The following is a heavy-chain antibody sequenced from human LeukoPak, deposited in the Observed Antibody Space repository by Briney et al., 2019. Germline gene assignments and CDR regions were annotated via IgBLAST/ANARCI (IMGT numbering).Heavy chain of an antibody. CDR1: GYTLTELS. CDR3: ATDLLGTVFGLDV. V-gene: IGHV1-24*01. D-gene: IGHD3-3*01. J-gene: IGHJ6*02. CDR2: FDPEDGET. Sequence: GASVKVSCKVSGYTLTELSMHWVRQAPGKGLGGMGGFDPEDGETIYAQKFQGRVTMTEDTSTDTAYMELSGLRSEDTAVYYCATDLLGTVFGLDVWGQGTTVTVSS.